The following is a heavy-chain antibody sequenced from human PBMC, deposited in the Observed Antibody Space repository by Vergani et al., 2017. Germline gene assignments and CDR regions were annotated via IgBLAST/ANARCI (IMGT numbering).Heavy chain of an antibody. CDR3: AKGVYCSSTSCYEGRGYYYGMGV. J-gene: IGHJ6*02. CDR1: GFTFSSYA. Sequence: EVQLLESGGGLVQPGESLRLSCAASGFTFSSYAMSWVRQVPGKGLEWVSGISGSGGNTYYANSVKGRFTISRDNSKNTLYLQMNSLRADDTAVYYCAKGVYCSSTSCYEGRGYYYGMGVWGQGTTVTFSS. V-gene: IGHV3-23*01. CDR2: ISGSGGNT. D-gene: IGHD2-2*01.